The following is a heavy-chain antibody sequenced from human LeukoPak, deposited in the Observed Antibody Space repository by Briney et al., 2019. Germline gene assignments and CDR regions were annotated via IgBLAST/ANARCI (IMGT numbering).Heavy chain of an antibody. D-gene: IGHD1/OR15-1a*01. J-gene: IGHJ4*02. Sequence: GGSLRLSCEASGFTFSSYSMNWVRQAPGKGLEWVSYISTSSSIIYYADSVKGRFTISRDNAKNSLYLQMNSLRAEDTALYYCARGTYYFDYWGQGTLVTVSS. CDR2: ISTSSSII. V-gene: IGHV3-48*01. CDR3: ARGTYYFDY. CDR1: GFTFSSYS.